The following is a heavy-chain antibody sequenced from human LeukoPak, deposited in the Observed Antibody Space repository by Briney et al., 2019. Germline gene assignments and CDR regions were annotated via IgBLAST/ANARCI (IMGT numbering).Heavy chain of an antibody. V-gene: IGHV4-31*03. CDR1: GGSINSGVYY. J-gene: IGHJ4*02. D-gene: IGHD3-9*01. CDR2: IFYSGST. Sequence: SEIVSLTCTVSGGSINSGVYYWSWIRQYPGKGLEWIGSIFYSGSTYYNPSLKSRFTISVDTSKNQFSLKLSSVTAADTAVYYCAREYSDILTGYYLFDSWGQASLVPVSS. CDR3: AREYSDILTGYYLFDS.